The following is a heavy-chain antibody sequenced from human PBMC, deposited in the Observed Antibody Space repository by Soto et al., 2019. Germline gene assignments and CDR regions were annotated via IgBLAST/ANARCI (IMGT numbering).Heavy chain of an antibody. CDR2: LYWDDDD. V-gene: IGHV2-5*02. CDR1: GFSLSTRGVG. CDR3: AHRPRGFRYSFDS. Sequence: QITLNESGPTLVKPTQTLTLTCTFSGFSLSTRGVGVGRIHQPAGKALEWLALLYWDDDDRYSPSLMSRLTVTKDIGKNPVFLTTTNMDPVDTATYYCAHRPRGFRYSFDSWGQGNLVSVSS. J-gene: IGHJ4*02.